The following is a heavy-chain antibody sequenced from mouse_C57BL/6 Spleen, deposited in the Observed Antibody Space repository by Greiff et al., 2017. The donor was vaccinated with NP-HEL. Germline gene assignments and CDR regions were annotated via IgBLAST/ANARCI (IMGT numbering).Heavy chain of an antibody. CDR3: ARKDYYGSSEYFDV. CDR2: IDPSDSYT. Sequence: VQLQQSGAELVKPGASVKLSCKASGYTFTSYWMQWVKQRPGQGLEWIGEIDPSDSYTNYNQKFKGKATLTVDTSSSTAYMQLSSLTSEDYAVYYCARKDYYGSSEYFDVWGTGTTVTVSS. J-gene: IGHJ1*03. CDR1: GYTFTSYW. V-gene: IGHV1-50*01. D-gene: IGHD1-1*01.